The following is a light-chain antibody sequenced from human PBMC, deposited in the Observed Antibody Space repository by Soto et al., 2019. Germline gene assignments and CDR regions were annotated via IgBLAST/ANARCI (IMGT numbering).Light chain of an antibody. CDR2: GAS. V-gene: IGKV3-15*01. J-gene: IGKJ4*01. CDR1: QSVSSN. Sequence: EIVMTQSPATLSVSPGERATLSCRASQSVSSNLAGYQQKPGQAPRLLIYGASTRATGIPARLSGSGSGTEFALTISRLQSEDFEVDYCQQYNNWPLTFGGGTKVEIK. CDR3: QQYNNWPLT.